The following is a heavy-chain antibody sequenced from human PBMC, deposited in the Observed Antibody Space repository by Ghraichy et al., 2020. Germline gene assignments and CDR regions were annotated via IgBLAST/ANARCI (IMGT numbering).Heavy chain of an antibody. CDR2: INHSGST. V-gene: IGHV4-34*01. D-gene: IGHD2-15*01. Sequence: SETLSLTCAVYGGSFSGYYWSWIRQPPGKGLEWIGEINHSGSTNYNPSLKSRVTISVDTSTNQFSLKLSSVTAADTAVYYCARGGGVVVVAAPVCFDYWGQGTLVTVSS. J-gene: IGHJ4*02. CDR3: ARGGGVVVVAAPVCFDY. CDR1: GGSFSGYY.